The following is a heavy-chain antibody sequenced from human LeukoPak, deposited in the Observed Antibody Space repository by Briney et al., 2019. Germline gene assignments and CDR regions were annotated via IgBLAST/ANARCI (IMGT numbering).Heavy chain of an antibody. V-gene: IGHV4-34*01. CDR1: GGSFSGYY. J-gene: IGHJ4*02. Sequence: SETLSLTCAVYGGSFSGYYWSWIRQPPGKGLEWIGQINHSGSTNYNPSLKSRVTISVDTSKNQFSLKLSSVTAADTAVYYCASGRIITILHRGYYFDYWGQGTLVTVSS. CDR2: INHSGST. D-gene: IGHD3-3*01. CDR3: ASGRIITILHRGYYFDY.